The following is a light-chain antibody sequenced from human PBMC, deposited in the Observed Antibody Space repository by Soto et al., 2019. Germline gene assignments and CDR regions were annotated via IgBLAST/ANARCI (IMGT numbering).Light chain of an antibody. CDR3: QQFDIYPLT. CDR2: DVS. V-gene: IGKV1-13*02. J-gene: IGKJ5*01. CDR1: QGLASSA. Sequence: AIQLTQSPSSLSASVGDRVTITCRASQGLASSAFAWYQQKPGNAPKLLIYDVSNLQSGVPSRFSGSGSGTDFTLTISSLQPEDFATYYCQQFDIYPLTFGQGTRLEIK.